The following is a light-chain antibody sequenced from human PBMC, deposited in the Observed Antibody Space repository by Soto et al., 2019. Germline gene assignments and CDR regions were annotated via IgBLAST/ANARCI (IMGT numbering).Light chain of an antibody. CDR3: GADHGRGSNVV. CDR2: VGTGGIVG. Sequence: QLVLTQPPSASASLGASVTLTCTLSSGYSNYKVDWYQQRPGKGPRFVMRVGTGGIVGSKGDGIPDRFSVLGSGLNRYLTIKNIQEEDESDYHCGADHGRGSNVVFGGGTKLTVL. V-gene: IGLV9-49*01. CDR1: SGYSNYK. J-gene: IGLJ2*01.